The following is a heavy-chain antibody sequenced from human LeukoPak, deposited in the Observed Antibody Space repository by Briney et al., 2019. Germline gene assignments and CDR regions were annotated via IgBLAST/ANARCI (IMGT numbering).Heavy chain of an antibody. J-gene: IGHJ5*02. V-gene: IGHV6-1*01. CDR1: GNSVSSNSAA. CDR2: TYYRSKWYN. D-gene: IGHD6-13*01. Sequence: SQTLSLTCAISGNSVSSNSAAWNWIRQSPSRGLEWLGRTYYRSKWYNDYAVSVKSRITINPDTSKNQFSLQLNSVTPEDTAVYYCARDSPTRGSSSWYRWFDPWGQGTLVTVSS. CDR3: ARDSPTRGSSSWYRWFDP.